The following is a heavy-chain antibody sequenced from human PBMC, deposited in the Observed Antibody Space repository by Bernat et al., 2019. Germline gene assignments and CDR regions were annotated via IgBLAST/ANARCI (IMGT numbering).Heavy chain of an antibody. CDR1: GFTFDAYG. J-gene: IGHJ6*02. Sequence: EVRLVESGGGVVRQGGSLRLSCAASGFTFDAYGMIWVRQAPGKGLEWVSAISGSGGSTYYADSVKGRFTISRDNSKNTLYLQMNSLRAEDTAVYYCAKGDDFWSGYYEYGMDVWGQGTTVTVSS. CDR2: ISGSGGST. D-gene: IGHD3-3*01. V-gene: IGHV3-23*04. CDR3: AKGDDFWSGYYEYGMDV.